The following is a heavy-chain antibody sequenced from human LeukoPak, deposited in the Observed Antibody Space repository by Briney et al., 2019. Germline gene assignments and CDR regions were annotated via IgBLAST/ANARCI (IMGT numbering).Heavy chain of an antibody. V-gene: IGHV3-23*01. CDR1: GFTFSSYA. Sequence: GGSLRLSCAASGFTFSSYAMSWVRQAPGKGLEWVSAISGSDGSTYYADSVKGRFPISRDNSKNTLYLQMNSLRAEDTAVYYCAKNYDSSGYYPGPFGYWGQGTLVTVSS. CDR3: AKNYDSSGYYPGPFGY. J-gene: IGHJ4*02. D-gene: IGHD3-22*01. CDR2: ISGSDGST.